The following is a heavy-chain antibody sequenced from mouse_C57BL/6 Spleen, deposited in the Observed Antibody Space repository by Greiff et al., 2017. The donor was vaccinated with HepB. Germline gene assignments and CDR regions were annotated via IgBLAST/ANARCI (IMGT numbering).Heavy chain of an antibody. CDR1: GFTFSDYG. V-gene: IGHV5-17*01. CDR3: AKYDYNGSYFDY. Sequence: EVNVVESGGGLVKPGGSLKLSCAASGFTFSDYGMHWVRQAPEKGLEWVAYISSGSSTIYYADTVKGRFTISRDNAKNTLFLQMTSLRSEDTAMYYCAKYDYNGSYFDYWGQGTTLTVSS. D-gene: IGHD2-4*01. J-gene: IGHJ2*01. CDR2: ISSGSSTI.